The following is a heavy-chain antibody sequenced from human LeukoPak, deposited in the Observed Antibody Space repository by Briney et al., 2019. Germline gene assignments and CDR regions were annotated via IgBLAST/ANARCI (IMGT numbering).Heavy chain of an antibody. J-gene: IGHJ4*02. D-gene: IGHD2-2*01. Sequence: ASVKVSCKASDYTFTNYGIRWVRQAPGQGREWMGWISAYNGKTYYAQKFQGRVIVTTDTSTSAAYMDLRSLRSDDTAVYYCARRGYDYGDYFGQGTLVTVSS. V-gene: IGHV1-18*01. CDR1: DYTFTNYG. CDR3: ARRGYDYGDY. CDR2: ISAYNGKT.